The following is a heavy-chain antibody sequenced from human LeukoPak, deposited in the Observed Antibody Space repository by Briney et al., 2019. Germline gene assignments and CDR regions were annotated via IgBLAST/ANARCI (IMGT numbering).Heavy chain of an antibody. V-gene: IGHV4-61*02. CDR1: GGSISTSNYY. Sequence: SETLSLTCTVSGGSISTSNYYWSWIRQPPGEGLEWIGRIYTSGSTNYNPSLKSRVTISVDTSKNQFSLRLNSVTAADTAVYYCARGESSSSPLYYYYYYMDVWGKGTTVTVSS. CDR2: IYTSGST. J-gene: IGHJ6*03. CDR3: ARGESSSSPLYYYYYYMDV. D-gene: IGHD6-6*01.